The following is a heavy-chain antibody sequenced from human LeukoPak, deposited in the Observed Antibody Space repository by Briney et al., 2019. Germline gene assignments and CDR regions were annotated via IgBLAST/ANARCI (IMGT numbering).Heavy chain of an antibody. CDR3: ARLGNYYGSGSYTDDDFDY. CDR1: GFTFSSYS. V-gene: IGHV3-21*01. D-gene: IGHD3-10*01. J-gene: IGHJ4*02. Sequence: GGSLRLSCAASGFTFSSYSMNWVRQAPGKGLEWVSSISRSSSYIYYADSVKGRFTISRDNAKNSLYLQMNSLRAEDTAVYYCARLGNYYGSGSYTDDDFDYWGQGTLVTVSS. CDR2: ISRSSSYI.